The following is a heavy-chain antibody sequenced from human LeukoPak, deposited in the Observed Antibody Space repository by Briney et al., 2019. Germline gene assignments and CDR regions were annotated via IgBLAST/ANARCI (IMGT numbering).Heavy chain of an antibody. CDR2: IIPIFGTA. V-gene: IGHV1-69*13. CDR3: AVPTQYDYVWGSYRD. D-gene: IGHD3-16*02. CDR1: GGTFSSYA. J-gene: IGHJ4*02. Sequence: ASVKVSCKASGGTFSSYAISWVRQAPGQGLEWMGGIIPIFGTANYAQKFQGRVTITADESTSTAYVELSSLRSEDTAVYYCAVPTQYDYVWGSYRDWGQGTLVTVSS.